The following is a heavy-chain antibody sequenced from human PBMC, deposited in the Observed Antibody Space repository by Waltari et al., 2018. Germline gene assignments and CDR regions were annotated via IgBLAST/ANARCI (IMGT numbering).Heavy chain of an antibody. J-gene: IGHJ4*02. V-gene: IGHV3-23*01. D-gene: IGHD6-19*01. CDR1: GFHFSSYA. Sequence: EVQLLESGGGLVQPGGSLELSCTASGFHFSSYAISWVRQSPERGLELVSGISATGVSTYYADSVKGRFTISRDNSKTTLYLQMNSLRAEDTAVYYCAKGLDLFDSWGQGTLVTVSS. CDR2: ISATGVST. CDR3: AKGLDLFDS.